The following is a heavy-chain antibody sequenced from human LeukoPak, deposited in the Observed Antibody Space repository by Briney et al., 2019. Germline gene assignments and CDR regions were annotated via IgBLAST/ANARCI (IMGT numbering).Heavy chain of an antibody. Sequence: PSETLSLTCTVSGGSISSYYWSWIRQPPGKGLEWIGYIYYSGHTYYNPSLESRVTFSVDTSKNQLSLKLSSVTAADTAVYYCTGPPYFDYWGQGTLATVSS. CDR2: IYYSGHT. J-gene: IGHJ4*02. V-gene: IGHV4-59*01. CDR3: TGPPYFDY. CDR1: GGSISSYY.